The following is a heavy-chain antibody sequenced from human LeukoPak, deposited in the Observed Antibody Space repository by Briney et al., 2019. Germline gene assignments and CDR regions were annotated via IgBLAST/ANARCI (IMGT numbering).Heavy chain of an antibody. D-gene: IGHD6-13*01. CDR2: IIPIFGTA. CDR3: ARESIAAAGIVYFDY. CDR1: GGTFSSYA. Sequence: SVKVSFKASGGTFSSYAISWVRQAPGQGLEWMGGIIPIFGTANYAQKFQGRVTITADESTSTAYMELSSLGSEDTAVYYCARESIAAAGIVYFDYWGQGTLVTVSS. V-gene: IGHV1-69*13. J-gene: IGHJ4*02.